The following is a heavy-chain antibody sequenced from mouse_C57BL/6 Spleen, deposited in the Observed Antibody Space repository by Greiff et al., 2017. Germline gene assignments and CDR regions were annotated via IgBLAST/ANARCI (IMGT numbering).Heavy chain of an antibody. CDR1: GYTFTSYW. CDR3: ARAYGYAGYAMDY. J-gene: IGHJ4*01. CDR2: IDPFDSYT. Sequence: VQLQQPGAELVMPGASVKLSCKASGYTFTSYWMHWVKQRPGQGLEWIGEIDPFDSYTHYNQKFKGKSTLTVDKSSSTAYMQLSSLTSEDSAVYYCARAYGYAGYAMDYWGQGTSVTVSS. V-gene: IGHV1-69*01. D-gene: IGHD2-2*01.